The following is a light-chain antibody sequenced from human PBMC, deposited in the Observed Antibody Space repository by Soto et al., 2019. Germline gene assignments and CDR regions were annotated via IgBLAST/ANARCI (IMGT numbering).Light chain of an antibody. CDR3: QQYSNWPPGT. Sequence: EIVMTQSPATLSVSPVERATLSCRASQSVRSNLAWYQQKPGQAPRLLIYGASTRATGIPARFSGSGSGTEFTLTISSLQSEDFAVYYCQQYSNWPPGTFGQGTKVDIK. J-gene: IGKJ1*01. CDR2: GAS. CDR1: QSVRSN. V-gene: IGKV3-15*01.